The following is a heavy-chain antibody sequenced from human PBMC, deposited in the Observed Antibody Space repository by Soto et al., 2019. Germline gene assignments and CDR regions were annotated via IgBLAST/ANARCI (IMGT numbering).Heavy chain of an antibody. CDR2: SYFSGST. CDR1: GVSITNTSYY. Sequence: QLQLQQSGPGRVKPSETRSLPWTVSGVSITNTSYYWVEIRKPPGQGLEWIGTSYFSGSTVYNPSLKRRLTISVDTSKNQFSLRLSSVTAADTAVYYCARHGSYWGQGTLVAVSS. CDR3: ARHGSY. V-gene: IGHV4-39*01. J-gene: IGHJ4*02.